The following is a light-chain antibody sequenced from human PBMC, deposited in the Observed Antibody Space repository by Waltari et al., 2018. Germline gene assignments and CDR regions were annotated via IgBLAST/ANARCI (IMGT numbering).Light chain of an antibody. CDR3: LSADHSVDHRV. CDR1: ALPRNY. Sequence: SYELRQPPSVSVYPGQTARITCLGDALPRNYAYWYQQKSGPPPVMVIYEDMKRPSGIPERFSGSNSGAVATLTISGAQFDDEADYYCLSADHSVDHRVFGGGTKLTVL. J-gene: IGLJ3*02. CDR2: EDM. V-gene: IGLV3-10*01.